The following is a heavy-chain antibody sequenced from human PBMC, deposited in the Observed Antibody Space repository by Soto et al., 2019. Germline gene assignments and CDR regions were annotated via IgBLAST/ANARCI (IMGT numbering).Heavy chain of an antibody. CDR3: ARAPKVSGSAQTRPDY. D-gene: IGHD6-6*01. Sequence: SETLSLTCSLYSGSLSGYYWSWIRQPPGKGLEWIGEISPSGTTNYSPSLKSRVSISVYTSKNQFSLNLTSLTAADTAVYYCARAPKVSGSAQTRPDYWGQGSLVTVSS. J-gene: IGHJ4*02. V-gene: IGHV4-34*01. CDR1: SGSLSGYY. CDR2: ISPSGTT.